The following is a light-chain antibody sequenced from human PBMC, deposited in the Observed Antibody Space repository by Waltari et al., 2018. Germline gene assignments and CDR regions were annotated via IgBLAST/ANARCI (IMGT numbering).Light chain of an antibody. CDR1: QSVGRT. V-gene: IGKV3-20*01. Sequence: EIVLTQSPGTLSLSPGERVTLSCRASQSVGRTLAWYQQRPGQAPRLLIYGASSRAADIPDRFAGSGSGTDFSLTINRLEPEDFAVYYCQHYLRLPVSFGQGTKVEIK. CDR2: GAS. J-gene: IGKJ1*01. CDR3: QHYLRLPVS.